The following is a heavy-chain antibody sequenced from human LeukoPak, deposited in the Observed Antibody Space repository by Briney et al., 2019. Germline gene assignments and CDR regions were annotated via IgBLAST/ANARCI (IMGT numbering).Heavy chain of an antibody. CDR3: ARDAHYGSGHDAFDI. CDR1: GGSISSSSYY. CDR2: IYYSGST. D-gene: IGHD3-10*01. V-gene: IGHV4-61*01. Sequence: SETLSLTCTVSGGSISSSSYYWGWIRQPPGKGLEWIGYIYYSGSTNYNPSLKSRVTISVDTSKNQFSLKLSSVTAADTAVYYCARDAHYGSGHDAFDIWGQGTMVTVSS. J-gene: IGHJ3*02.